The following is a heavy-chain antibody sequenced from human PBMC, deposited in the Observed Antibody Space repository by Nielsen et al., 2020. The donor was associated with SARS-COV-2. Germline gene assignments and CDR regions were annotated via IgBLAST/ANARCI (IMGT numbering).Heavy chain of an antibody. J-gene: IGHJ4*02. D-gene: IGHD3-16*01. V-gene: IGHV3-64D*09. CDR2: ISSNGGST. Sequence: WIRQPPGKGLEYVSAISSNGGSTYYADSVKDRFTISRDNSKNTLYLQMSSLRAEDTAVYYCVNSYVWIDYWGQGTLVTVSS. CDR3: VNSYVWIDY.